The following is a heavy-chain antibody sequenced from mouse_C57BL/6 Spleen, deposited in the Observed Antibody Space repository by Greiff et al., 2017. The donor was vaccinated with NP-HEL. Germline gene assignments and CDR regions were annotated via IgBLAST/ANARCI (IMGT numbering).Heavy chain of an antibody. Sequence: QVQLQQPGTELVKPGASVKLSCKASGYTFTSYWMHWVKQRPGQGLEWIGNINPSNGGTNYNEKFKSKATLTVDKSSSTAYMQLSSLTSEDSAVYYCARSGGRGLYYYAMDYWGQGTSVTVSS. V-gene: IGHV1-53*01. CDR3: ARSGGRGLYYYAMDY. CDR1: GYTFTSYW. D-gene: IGHD2-2*01. CDR2: INPSNGGT. J-gene: IGHJ4*01.